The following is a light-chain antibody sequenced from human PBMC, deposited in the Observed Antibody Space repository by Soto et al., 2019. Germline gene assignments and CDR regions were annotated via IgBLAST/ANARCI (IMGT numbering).Light chain of an antibody. CDR2: DAS. CDR3: QQFSSYPLT. V-gene: IGKV3-11*01. CDR1: QSVRSY. Sequence: EIVLTQSPSTLSLSPGLRSNLSCRASQSVRSYLAWYQKKPGQAPRLLIYDASNRATGIPARLSGSGYGTDLTITISRLETEDFAVYYCQQFSSYPLTFGGGTKVDIK. J-gene: IGKJ4*01.